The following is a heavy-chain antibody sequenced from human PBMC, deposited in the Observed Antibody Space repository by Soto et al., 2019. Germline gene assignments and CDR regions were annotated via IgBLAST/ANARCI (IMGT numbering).Heavy chain of an antibody. J-gene: IGHJ6*02. CDR3: ARRALVVVTARVYYYYGMDV. D-gene: IGHD2-21*02. CDR2: IIPIFGTA. Sequence: SVNVSCKASGGTFSSYAISWVRQAPGQGREWMGGIIPIFGTANYAQKFQGRVTITADESTSTAYMELSSLRSEKTAVYYCARRALVVVTARVYYYYGMDVWGQGTTVTVSS. CDR1: GGTFSSYA. V-gene: IGHV1-69*13.